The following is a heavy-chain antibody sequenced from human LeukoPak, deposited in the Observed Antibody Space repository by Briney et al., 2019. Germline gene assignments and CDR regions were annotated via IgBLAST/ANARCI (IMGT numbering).Heavy chain of an antibody. CDR2: INPNSGGT. J-gene: IGHJ4*02. Sequence: ASVKVSCKASGYTFTGYYMHWVRQAPGQGLEWMGWINPNSGGTNYAQKFQRCVTMTRDTSISTAYMALSRLRSDDTAVYYCARDGVEYSSLPSFDYSGQGTLVTVSS. V-gene: IGHV1-2*04. CDR1: GYTFTGYY. D-gene: IGHD6-6*01. CDR3: ARDGVEYSSLPSFDY.